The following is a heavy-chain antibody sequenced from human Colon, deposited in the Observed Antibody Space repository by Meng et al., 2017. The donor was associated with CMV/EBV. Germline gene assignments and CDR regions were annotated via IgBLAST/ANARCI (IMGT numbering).Heavy chain of an antibody. CDR1: RGTFSSYA. Sequence: SVKVSCKASRGTFSSYAISWVRQAPGQGLEWMGGIIPIFGTANYAQKFQGRVTITTDESTSTAYMELSSLRSEDTAVYYCARDATRFGEAREEWELSHWGHGTLVTVSS. CDR2: IIPIFGTA. J-gene: IGHJ4*01. V-gene: IGHV1-69*05. D-gene: IGHD1-26*01. CDR3: ARDATRFGEAREEWELSH.